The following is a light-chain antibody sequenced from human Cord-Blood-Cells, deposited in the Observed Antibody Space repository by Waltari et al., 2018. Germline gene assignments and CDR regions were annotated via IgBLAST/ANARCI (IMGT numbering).Light chain of an antibody. CDR2: DVS. CDR1: SSDVRGYNY. CDR3: SSYTSSSTLWV. J-gene: IGLJ3*02. Sequence: QSALTQPASVSASPGQSITISCTRTSSDVRGYNYVSWYQQHPGKAPKLMIYDVSNRPSGVSNRFSGSKSGNTASLTISGLQAEDEADYYCSSYTSSSTLWVFGGGTKLTVL. V-gene: IGLV2-14*01.